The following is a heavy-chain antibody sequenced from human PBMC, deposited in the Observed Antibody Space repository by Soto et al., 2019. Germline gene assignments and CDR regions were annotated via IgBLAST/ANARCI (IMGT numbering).Heavy chain of an antibody. J-gene: IGHJ6*02. CDR2: IIPIFGTA. Sequence: ASVKVSCKASGGTFSSYAISWVRQAPGRGLEWMGGIIPIFGTANYAQKFQGRVTITADESTSTAYMELSSLRSEDTAVYYCARGQVVVVAARYYYGKDVWGQGTTVTVSS. V-gene: IGHV1-69*13. CDR1: GGTFSSYA. CDR3: ARGQVVVVAARYYYGKDV. D-gene: IGHD2-15*01.